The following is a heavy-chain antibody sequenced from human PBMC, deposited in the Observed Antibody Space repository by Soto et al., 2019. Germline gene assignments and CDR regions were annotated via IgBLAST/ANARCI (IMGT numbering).Heavy chain of an antibody. D-gene: IGHD5-12*01. CDR1: GGSISSGGYY. J-gene: IGHJ6*02. V-gene: IGHV4-31*03. Sequence: QVQLQESGPGLVKPSQTLSLTCTVSGGSISSGGYYWSWIRQHPGKGLEWIGYIYYSGSTYYNPHLKSRVTISVDSSXNXVSLKLSSVTAADTAVYYCAASCVACGGFNYYGMDVWGQGTTVTVSS. CDR3: AASCVACGGFNYYGMDV. CDR2: IYYSGST.